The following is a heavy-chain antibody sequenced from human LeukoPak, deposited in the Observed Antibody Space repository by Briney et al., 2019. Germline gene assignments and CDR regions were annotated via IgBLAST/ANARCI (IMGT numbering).Heavy chain of an antibody. D-gene: IGHD3-16*01. CDR1: GFTFSSYS. CDR3: VRAGGPTDF. J-gene: IGHJ4*02. CDR2: ISGDSRYI. V-gene: IGHV3-21*01. Sequence: GGSLRLSCAASGFTFSSYSMNWVRQAPGKGLEWVSAISGDSRYIYYADSVRGRFTISRDNTKKTVYLQMNALRAEDTAVYYCVRAGGPTDFWGQGTLVTVSS.